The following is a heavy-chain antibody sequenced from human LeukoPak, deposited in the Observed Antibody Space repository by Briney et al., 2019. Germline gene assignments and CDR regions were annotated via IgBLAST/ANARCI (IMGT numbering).Heavy chain of an antibody. V-gene: IGHV1-18*01. J-gene: IGHJ3*01. CDR1: GYRFNVYD. CDR3: ARADGTNSGTNAFDV. CDR2: ISTYTGRA. Sequence: GASVKVSCKTSGYRFNVYDILWVRQAPGHGRDYVGWISTYTGRAEYAQKFQGRVSVITDTSTSTAYLELKNLTSSDTGLYYCARADGTNSGTNAFDVWGLGTMVTVAS. D-gene: IGHD4-23*01.